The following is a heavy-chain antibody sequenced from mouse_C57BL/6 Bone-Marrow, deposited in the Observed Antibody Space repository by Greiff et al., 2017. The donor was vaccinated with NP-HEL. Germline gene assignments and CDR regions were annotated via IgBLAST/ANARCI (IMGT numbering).Heavy chain of an antibody. D-gene: IGHD3-2*02. CDR1: GFTFNTYA. CDR3: VRDQGFSHYFDY. Sequence: EVQRVESGGGLVQPKGSLKLSCAASGFTFNTYAMHWVRQAPGKGLEWVARIRSKSSNYATYYADSVKDRFTISRDDSQSMLYLQMNNLKTEDTAMYYCVRDQGFSHYFDYWGQGTTLTVSS. CDR2: IRSKSSNYAT. V-gene: IGHV10-3*01. J-gene: IGHJ2*01.